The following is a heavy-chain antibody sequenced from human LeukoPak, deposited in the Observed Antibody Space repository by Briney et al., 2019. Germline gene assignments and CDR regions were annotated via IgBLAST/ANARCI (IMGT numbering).Heavy chain of an antibody. Sequence: KPGGSLRLSCAASGFTFSDYNMNWVRQSPEKGLEWVSSITSGTTYIYYADSVRGRFTLSRDNAKNSLYLQMNSLRAEDTAVYYCARWPYSSSYYSDYWGQGTLVTVSS. CDR3: ARWPYSSSYYSDY. CDR1: GFTFSDYN. CDR2: ITSGTTYI. V-gene: IGHV3-21*01. D-gene: IGHD6-6*01. J-gene: IGHJ4*02.